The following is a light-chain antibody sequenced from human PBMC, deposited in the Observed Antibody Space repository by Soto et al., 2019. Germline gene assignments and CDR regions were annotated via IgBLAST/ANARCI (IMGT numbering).Light chain of an antibody. CDR1: SSDVGGYNY. J-gene: IGLJ1*01. Sequence: QSALTQPPSASGSPGQSVTISCTGTSSDVGGYNYVSWYQQHPGKAPKLMIYEVSKRPSGVPDRFSGSKSGNTASLTVSGLEAEDEADYYCSSCAGSNGVFGTGTKLTVL. V-gene: IGLV2-8*01. CDR3: SSCAGSNGV. CDR2: EVS.